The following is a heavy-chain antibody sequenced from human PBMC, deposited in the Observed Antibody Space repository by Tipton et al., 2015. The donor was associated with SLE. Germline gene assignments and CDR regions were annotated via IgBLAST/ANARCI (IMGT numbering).Heavy chain of an antibody. D-gene: IGHD3-9*01. J-gene: IGHJ3*01. CDR2: IYTTGST. CDR3: ARGWIYEILTGYNAFDV. CDR1: GVSINHYY. Sequence: PGLVKPSETLSLTCTVSGVSINHYYWTWIRQPAGKGLEWIGHIYTTGSTSYNPSLKSRVSVSVDTSKNQLSLTLSAVTAADTAVYYCARGWIYEILTGYNAFDVWGQGAMVTVSS. V-gene: IGHV4-4*07.